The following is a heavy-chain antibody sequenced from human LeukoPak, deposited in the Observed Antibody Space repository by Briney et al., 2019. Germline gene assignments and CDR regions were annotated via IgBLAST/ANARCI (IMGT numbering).Heavy chain of an antibody. CDR2: MKSNNGHT. CDR1: GYTFTSFD. V-gene: IGHV1-8*01. J-gene: IGHJ4*02. CDR3: ARGPPNWGMVGY. Sequence: ASVKVSCKASGYTFTSFDFNWVRQATGQGLEWMGWMKSNNGHTGYAQKFQGRVTMTRGTSISTAYMELSSLTFEDTAVYYCARGPPNWGMVGYWGQGTLVTVSS. D-gene: IGHD7-27*01.